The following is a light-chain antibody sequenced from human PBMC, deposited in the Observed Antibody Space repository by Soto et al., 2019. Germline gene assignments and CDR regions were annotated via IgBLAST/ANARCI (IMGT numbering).Light chain of an antibody. J-gene: IGKJ4*01. V-gene: IGKV4-1*01. CDR3: QQYYSTPLT. Sequence: DIVMTQSPDALAVSLGEIATINCKSSQSVLYSSNNKNYLAWYQQKPGQPPKLLIYWASTRESGVPDRFSGSGSGTDFTLTISILQAEDVAVYYCQQYYSTPLTFGGGTKVEIK. CDR1: QSVLYSSNNKNY. CDR2: WAS.